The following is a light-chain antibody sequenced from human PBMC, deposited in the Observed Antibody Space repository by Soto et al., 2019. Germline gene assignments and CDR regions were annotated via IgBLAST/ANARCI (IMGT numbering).Light chain of an antibody. Sequence: QSVLAQPASVSGSPGQSINISCTGTSDDVGAYNSVSWYQQLPHKAPQVILYKGTQRPSGVSSRFSGSTSGNAASLTISGLQSDDEADYCCCSSAPESTYVFGTGTKVTVL. CDR3: CSSAPESTYV. CDR1: SDDVGAYNS. V-gene: IGLV2-23*01. CDR2: KGT. J-gene: IGLJ1*01.